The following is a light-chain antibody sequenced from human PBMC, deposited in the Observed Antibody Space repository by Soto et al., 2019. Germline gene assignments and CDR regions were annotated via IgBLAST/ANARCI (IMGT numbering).Light chain of an antibody. CDR3: QQYDGPPLT. Sequence: VLTQAPGTLSSSPGESDTLSCRASQIVSSSYVAWYQEKNGQAPRXXTYDASRRASGTPDRFNGSVSGTDFVININRLQPEDAAVYVCQQYDGPPLTFGPGTKVDIK. CDR1: QIVSSSY. V-gene: IGKV3-20*01. J-gene: IGKJ3*01. CDR2: DAS.